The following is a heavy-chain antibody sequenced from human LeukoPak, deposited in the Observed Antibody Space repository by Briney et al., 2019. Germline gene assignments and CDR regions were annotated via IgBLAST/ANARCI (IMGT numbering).Heavy chain of an antibody. V-gene: IGHV3-23*01. J-gene: IGHJ3*02. CDR3: IKVIMFAFDI. Sequence: GGSLRLSCAASGFTFSSYPIGWVRQAPGKGLEWVSAVSGSGGTTHYADSVKGRFTISRDNSKNTMYLQMNSLRAEDTAVYFCIKVIMFAFDIWGQGTMVTVSS. D-gene: IGHD3-10*02. CDR1: GFTFSSYP. CDR2: VSGSGGTT.